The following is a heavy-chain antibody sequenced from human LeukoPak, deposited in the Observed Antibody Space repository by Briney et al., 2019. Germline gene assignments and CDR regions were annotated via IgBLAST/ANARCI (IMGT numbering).Heavy chain of an antibody. Sequence: ASVKVSCKVSGYTLTELSMHWGRQAPGKGLEWMGGFDPEDGETIYAQKFQGRVTMTRDMSTSTVYMELSSLRSEDTGVYYCARVGGYSGSYSGEFDYWGQGTLVSVSS. D-gene: IGHD1-26*01. CDR2: FDPEDGET. J-gene: IGHJ4*02. CDR1: GYTLTELS. V-gene: IGHV1-24*01. CDR3: ARVGGYSGSYSGEFDY.